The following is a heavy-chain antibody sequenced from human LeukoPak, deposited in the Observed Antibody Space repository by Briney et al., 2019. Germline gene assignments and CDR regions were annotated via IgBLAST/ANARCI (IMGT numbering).Heavy chain of an antibody. CDR1: GFTFNTYA. Sequence: PGGSLRLSCAASGFTFNTYAMSWVRQAPGKGLEWVSSMSGSGSSTYYADSVKGRFTISRDNSKNTLYLRMNSLRAEDTAVYYCARGETSSYDYWGQGTLVTVSS. J-gene: IGHJ4*02. V-gene: IGHV3-23*01. D-gene: IGHD2-2*01. CDR2: MSGSGSST. CDR3: ARGETSSYDY.